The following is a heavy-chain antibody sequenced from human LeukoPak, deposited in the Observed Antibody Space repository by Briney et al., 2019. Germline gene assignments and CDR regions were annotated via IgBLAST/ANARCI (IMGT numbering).Heavy chain of an antibody. D-gene: IGHD3-22*01. CDR3: AKGAGSSGYYYEPFDY. V-gene: IGHV3-74*01. J-gene: IGHJ4*02. CDR2: INSDGSST. CDR1: GFTFSSYW. Sequence: GGSLRLSCAASGFTFSSYWMHWVRQAPGKGLVWVSRINSDGSSTSYADSVKGRFTISRDNAKNTLYLQMNSLRAEDTAVYYCAKGAGSSGYYYEPFDYWGQGTLVTVSS.